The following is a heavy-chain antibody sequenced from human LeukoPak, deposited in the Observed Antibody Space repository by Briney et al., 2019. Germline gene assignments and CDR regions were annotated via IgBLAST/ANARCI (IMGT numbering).Heavy chain of an antibody. CDR2: IYPGDSDT. D-gene: IGHD3-22*01. CDR3: VRHGENYYDSSGYLDY. V-gene: IGHV5-51*01. CDR1: GYSFTSYW. J-gene: IGHJ4*02. Sequence: GESLKISCKGSGYSFTSYWIGWVRQMPGKGLEWMGIIYPGDSDTRYSPSFQGQVTISADKSISTAYLQWSSLKASDTAMYYCVRHGENYYDSSGYLDYWGQGTLVTVSS.